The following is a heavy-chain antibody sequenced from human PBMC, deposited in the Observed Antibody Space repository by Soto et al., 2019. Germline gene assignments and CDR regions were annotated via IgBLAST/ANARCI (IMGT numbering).Heavy chain of an antibody. CDR3: ARGTSPRDSSSWYGGITNGMDV. Sequence: QVQLQESGPGLVKPSETLSLTCTVSGGSISSYYWSWIRQPPGKGLEWIGYIYYSGSTNYNPSLKSRVTLSVDTSKNQFSLKLSSVTAADPAVYYCARGTSPRDSSSWYGGITNGMDVWGQGTTVTVSS. CDR2: IYYSGST. V-gene: IGHV4-59*01. CDR1: GGSISSYY. D-gene: IGHD6-13*01. J-gene: IGHJ6*02.